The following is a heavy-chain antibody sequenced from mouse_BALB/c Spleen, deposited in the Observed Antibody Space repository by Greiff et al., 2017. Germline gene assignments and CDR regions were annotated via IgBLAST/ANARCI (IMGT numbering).Heavy chain of an antibody. D-gene: IGHD1-1*01. CDR2: ISSGGSYT. CDR3: ARGLLRYDYFDY. Sequence: EVQGVESGGGLVKPGGSLKLSCAASGFTFSSYAMSWVRQSPEKRLEWVAEISSGGSYTYYPDTVTGRFTISRDNARNILYLQMSSLRSEDTAMYYCARGLLRYDYFDYWGQGTTLTVSS. J-gene: IGHJ2*01. V-gene: IGHV5-9-4*01. CDR1: GFTFSSYA.